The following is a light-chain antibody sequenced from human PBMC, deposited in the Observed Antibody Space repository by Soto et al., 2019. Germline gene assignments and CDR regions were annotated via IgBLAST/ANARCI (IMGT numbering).Light chain of an antibody. J-gene: IGKJ1*01. CDR3: QQYNYYST. CDR2: GAS. Sequence: EIVMTQSPATLSVSPGERATLSCRASQSVSSNLAWYQQKPGQAPRLLIYGASTRATGIPARFSGSGSGTEFTLTISSLQSEDFAVYYCQQYNYYSTFGPGTKVEVK. V-gene: IGKV3-15*01. CDR1: QSVSSN.